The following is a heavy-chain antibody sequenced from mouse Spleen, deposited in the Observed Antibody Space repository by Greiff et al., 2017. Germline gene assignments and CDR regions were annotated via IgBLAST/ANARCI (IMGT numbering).Heavy chain of an antibody. D-gene: IGHD1-1*01. J-gene: IGHJ1*01. CDR2: IDPEDGDT. CDR3: TSYYGSSYPDWYFDV. Sequence: VQLQQSGAELVRPGASVKLSCTASGFNIKDYYMHWVKQRPEQGLEWIGRIDPEDGDTEYAPKFQGKATMTADTSSNTAYLQLSSLTSEDTAVYYCTSYYGSSYPDWYFDVWGAGTTVTVSS. CDR1: GFNIKDYY. V-gene: IGHV14-1*01.